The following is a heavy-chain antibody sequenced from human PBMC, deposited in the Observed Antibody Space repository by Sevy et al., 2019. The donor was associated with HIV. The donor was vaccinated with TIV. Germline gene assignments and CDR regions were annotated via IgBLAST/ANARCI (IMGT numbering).Heavy chain of an antibody. V-gene: IGHV1-46*03. CDR3: ARVQWFGEADDAFDI. Sequence: ASVKVSCKASGYTFTSYYMHWVRQAPGQGLEWMGIINPSGGSTSYAQKFQGRVTMTRDTSTSTVYMELGSLRSEDTAVYYCARVQWFGEADDAFDIWGQGTMVTVSS. J-gene: IGHJ3*02. CDR1: GYTFTSYY. CDR2: INPSGGST. D-gene: IGHD3-10*01.